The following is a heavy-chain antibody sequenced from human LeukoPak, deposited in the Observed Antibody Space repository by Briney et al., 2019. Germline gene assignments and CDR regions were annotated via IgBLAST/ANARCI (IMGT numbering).Heavy chain of an antibody. CDR3: ARVIAAAGTHYYYYYMDV. CDR2: ISSSSSYI. D-gene: IGHD6-13*01. CDR1: GFTFSSYA. V-gene: IGHV3-21*01. Sequence: PGGSLRLSCAASGFTFSSYAMSWVRQAPGKGLEWVSSISSSSSYIYYADSVKGRFTIPRDNAKNSLYLQMNSLRAEDTAVYYCARVIAAAGTHYYYYYMDVWGKGTTVTVSS. J-gene: IGHJ6*03.